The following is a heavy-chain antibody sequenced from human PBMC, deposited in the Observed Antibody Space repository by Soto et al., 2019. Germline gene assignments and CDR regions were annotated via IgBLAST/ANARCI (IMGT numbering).Heavy chain of an antibody. J-gene: IGHJ4*02. D-gene: IGHD4-4*01. Sequence: EVQLLESGGGLVQPGGSLRLSYAASGFTFNAYAMTWVRQAPGKGLKWVSAIGGSGGNRYYADSVRGRFTISRANSKDTVDLQMNSLRVEDTAVYYCARVASDYITSVDNWGQGILVTVSS. CDR1: GFTFNAYA. V-gene: IGHV3-23*01. CDR3: ARVASDYITSVDN. CDR2: IGGSGGNR.